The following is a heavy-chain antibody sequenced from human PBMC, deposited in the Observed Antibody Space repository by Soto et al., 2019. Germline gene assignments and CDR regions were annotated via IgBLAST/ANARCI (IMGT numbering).Heavy chain of an antibody. J-gene: IGHJ4*02. Sequence: QVQLQESGPGLVKPSQTLSLTCTVSGGSISSGGYYWSWIRQHPGKGLEWIGYIYYSGSTYYNPSLKSRVTVSVDTSKNQFSLKLSSVTAADTAVYYCAGHDYGDYYFDYWGQGTLVTVSS. CDR2: IYYSGST. D-gene: IGHD4-17*01. CDR3: AGHDYGDYYFDY. V-gene: IGHV4-31*03. CDR1: GGSISSGGYY.